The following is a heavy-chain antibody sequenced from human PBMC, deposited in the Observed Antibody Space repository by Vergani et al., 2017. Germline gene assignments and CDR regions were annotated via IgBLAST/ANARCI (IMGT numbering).Heavy chain of an antibody. CDR2: SNAGNGNT. CDR3: ARGLTSPNTIGYAFDI. J-gene: IGHJ3*02. D-gene: IGHD2-2*01. V-gene: IGHV1-3*02. CDR1: GYTFTSYA. Sequence: QVQLVQSGAEVKKPGASVKVSCKASGYTFTSYAMHWVRQAPGQRLEWMGWSNAGNGNTKYSQEFQGRVTITRDTSASTAYMELSSLRSEDTAVYYCARGLTSPNTIGYAFDIWGQGTMVTVSS.